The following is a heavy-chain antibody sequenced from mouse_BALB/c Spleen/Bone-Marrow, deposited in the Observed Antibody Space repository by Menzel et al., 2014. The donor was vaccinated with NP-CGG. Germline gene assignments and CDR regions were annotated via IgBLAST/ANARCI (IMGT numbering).Heavy chain of an antibody. V-gene: IGHV2-9*02. CDR2: IWAGGST. Sequence: VQVVESGPGLVAPSQRLSIPCTVSGFSLTSYGLHWVRQPPGKGLEWLGVIWAGGSTNYNSALMSRQSISKDNSKSQVFLKMNSLQTDDTAMYYCARVDYDDYYAMDYWGQGTSVTVSS. J-gene: IGHJ4*01. CDR1: GFSLTSYG. D-gene: IGHD2-4*01. CDR3: ARVDYDDYYAMDY.